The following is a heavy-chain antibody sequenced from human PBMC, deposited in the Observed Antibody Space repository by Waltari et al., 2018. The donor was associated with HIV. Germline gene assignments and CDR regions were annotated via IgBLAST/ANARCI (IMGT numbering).Heavy chain of an antibody. Sequence: EVYLVESGGGLVQPGESLTLSCAASEFTFSDYWMTWVRQGPGKGMEWVANINQYWTEEFYVDSLKGRFTIYRDNARNSLYLEMTNLRADDTAVYYCARGAASFDLWGQG. CDR1: EFTFSDYW. V-gene: IGHV3-7*01. CDR2: INQYWTEE. D-gene: IGHD6-25*01. CDR3: ARGAASFDL. J-gene: IGHJ4*02.